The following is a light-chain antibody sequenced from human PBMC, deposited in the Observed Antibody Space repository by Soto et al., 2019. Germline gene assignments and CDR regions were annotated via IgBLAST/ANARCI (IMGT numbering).Light chain of an antibody. Sequence: AVQMTQSPSSLSASVGDRITITCRASQGIRNDLAWYQQKPGKAPNLLIYAASRLHIGVPSRFSGSGSGTDFTFTITGLQPEDFATYYYLQDNNYLYTFGQGTKLEI. CDR3: LQDNNYLYT. CDR2: AAS. J-gene: IGKJ2*01. CDR1: QGIRND. V-gene: IGKV1-6*01.